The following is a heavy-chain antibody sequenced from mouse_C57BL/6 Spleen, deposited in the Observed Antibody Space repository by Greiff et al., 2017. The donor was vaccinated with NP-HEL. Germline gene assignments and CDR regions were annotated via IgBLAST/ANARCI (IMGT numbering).Heavy chain of an antibody. CDR2: FYPGSGSI. Sequence: QVQLQQSGAELVKPGASVKLSCKASGYTFTEYTIHWVKQRSGQGLEWIGWFYPGSGSIKYNEKFKDKATLTADKSSSPVYMELSRLTSEDSAVYFCARHEDGNWGNYYAMDYWGQGTSVTVSS. CDR3: ARHEDGNWGNYYAMDY. V-gene: IGHV1-62-2*01. D-gene: IGHD2-1*01. CDR1: GYTFTEYT. J-gene: IGHJ4*01.